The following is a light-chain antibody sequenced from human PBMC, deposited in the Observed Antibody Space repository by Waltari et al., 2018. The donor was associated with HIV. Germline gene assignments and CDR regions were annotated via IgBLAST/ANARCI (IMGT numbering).Light chain of an antibody. Sequence: SYVLTQPPSVSVSPGQTATITCSGDQLGDKYACCYQQRPGQSPVLVMHQDTKRPSGIPERFAGSNSGNTATLSISGTQAMDEADYYCQAWDSSTAVVFGGVTRLTVL. CDR3: QAWDSSTAVV. CDR1: QLGDKY. J-gene: IGLJ2*01. V-gene: IGLV3-1*01. CDR2: QDT.